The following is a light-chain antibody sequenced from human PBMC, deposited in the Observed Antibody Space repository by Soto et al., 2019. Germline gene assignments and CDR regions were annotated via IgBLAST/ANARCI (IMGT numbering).Light chain of an antibody. CDR3: AAWDDSLNVFYV. V-gene: IGLV1-44*01. CDR1: SSNIGSNT. Sequence: QSVLTQPPSASGTPGQRVTISCSGSSSNIGSNTVNWYQQLPGTAPKLLIYSNNQRPSGVPDRFSGSKSGTSASLAISGLQSEDEADYYCAAWDDSLNVFYVFGTGIKLTVL. CDR2: SNN. J-gene: IGLJ1*01.